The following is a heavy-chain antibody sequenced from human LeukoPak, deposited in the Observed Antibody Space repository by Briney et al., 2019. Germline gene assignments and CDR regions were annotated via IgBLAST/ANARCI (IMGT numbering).Heavy chain of an antibody. Sequence: ASVKVSCKASGYTFTSYDINWVRQATGQGLEWMGWMNPNSGNTGYAQKFQGRVSMTRNTSISTAYMELSSLRSEDTAVYYCASDYYDSSGYFRKNYWGQGTLVTVSS. CDR1: GYTFTSYD. CDR2: MNPNSGNT. J-gene: IGHJ4*02. V-gene: IGHV1-8*01. D-gene: IGHD3-22*01. CDR3: ASDYYDSSGYFRKNY.